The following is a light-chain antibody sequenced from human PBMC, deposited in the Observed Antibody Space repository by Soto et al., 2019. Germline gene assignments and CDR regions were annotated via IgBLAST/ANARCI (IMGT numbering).Light chain of an antibody. CDR1: TSDVGGYNY. V-gene: IGLV2-14*01. Sequence: QPVLTQPASVSGSPGQSITISCTGTTSDVGGYNYVSWYQQHPGKAPKLVIYEVTNRPSGVSNRFSGSKSGNTASLTISGLQAEDEAAYYCSSYTSSSTVVFGGGTKVTVL. CDR3: SSYTSSSTVV. CDR2: EVT. J-gene: IGLJ2*01.